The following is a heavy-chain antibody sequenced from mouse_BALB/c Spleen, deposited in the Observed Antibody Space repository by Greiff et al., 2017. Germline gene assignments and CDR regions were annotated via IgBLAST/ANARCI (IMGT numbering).Heavy chain of an antibody. V-gene: IGHV1-14*01. Sequence: LVESGPELVKPGASVKMSCKASGYTFTSYVMHWVKQKPGQGLEWIGYINPYNDGTKYNEKFKGKATLTSDKSSSTAYMELSSLTSEDSAVYYCARGYYGSTYYFDYWGQGTTLTVSS. CDR1: GYTFTSYV. J-gene: IGHJ2*01. CDR2: INPYNDGT. CDR3: ARGYYGSTYYFDY. D-gene: IGHD1-1*01.